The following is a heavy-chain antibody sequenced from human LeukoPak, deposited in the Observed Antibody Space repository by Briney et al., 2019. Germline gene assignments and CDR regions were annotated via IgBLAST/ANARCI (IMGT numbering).Heavy chain of an antibody. V-gene: IGHV3-30-3*01. J-gene: IGHJ4*02. Sequence: GGSLRLSCAASGFTFSSYAMHWVRQAPGKGLEWVAVISCDGSDKYYADSVKGRFTISRDNSKNTLYLQMNSLRAEDTAVYYCARVRRYYYGSGSYYPDYWGQGTLVTVSS. CDR3: ARVRRYYYGSGSYYPDY. CDR1: GFTFSSYA. D-gene: IGHD3-10*01. CDR2: ISCDGSDK.